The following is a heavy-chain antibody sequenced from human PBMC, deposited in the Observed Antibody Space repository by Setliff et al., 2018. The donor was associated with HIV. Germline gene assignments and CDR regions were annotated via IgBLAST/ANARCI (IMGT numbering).Heavy chain of an antibody. CDR3: ARAPTGVTNAFDI. D-gene: IGHD2-8*02. CDR2: VHHSGST. Sequence: SETLSLTCTVSSDSISSSYWTWIRQPPGQGLEWIGYVHHSGSTKYNASLRSRVTMSVDTSKNLFSLTLRSVTAADTAVYYCARAPTGVTNAFDIWGQGTMVTVSS. V-gene: IGHV4-59*01. J-gene: IGHJ3*02. CDR1: SDSISSSY.